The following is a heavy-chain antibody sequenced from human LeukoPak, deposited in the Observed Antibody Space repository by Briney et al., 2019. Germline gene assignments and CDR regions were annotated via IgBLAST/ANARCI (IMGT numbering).Heavy chain of an antibody. CDR2: INPSGGST. CDR1: GYTFTSYY. Sequence: ASVKVSCKASGYTFTSYYMHWVRQAPGQGLEWMGIINPSGGSTSYAQKFQGRVTMTRDMATSTVYMELSSLRSEDTAVQYCVRQLLGGSPDHWGQGPLVTVSS. D-gene: IGHD2-15*01. J-gene: IGHJ1*01. V-gene: IGHV1-46*01. CDR3: VRQLLGGSPDH.